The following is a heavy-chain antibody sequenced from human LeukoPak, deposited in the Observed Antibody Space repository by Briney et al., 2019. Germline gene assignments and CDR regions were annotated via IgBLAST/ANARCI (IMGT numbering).Heavy chain of an antibody. Sequence: GGSMRLSCAASGFTFSSYEMNWVRQAPGKGLEWVSYISSSGSTIYYADSVKGRFTISRDNTKNSLYLQMNSLRAEDTAVYYCAELGITMIGGVWGKGTTVSISS. CDR2: ISSSGSTI. CDR3: AELGITMIGGV. CDR1: GFTFSSYE. V-gene: IGHV3-48*03. D-gene: IGHD3-10*02. J-gene: IGHJ6*04.